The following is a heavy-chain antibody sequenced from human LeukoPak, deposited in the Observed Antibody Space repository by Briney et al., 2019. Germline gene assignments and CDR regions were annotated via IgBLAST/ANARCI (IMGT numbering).Heavy chain of an antibody. D-gene: IGHD1-26*01. CDR1: GFTFSTYH. V-gene: IGHV3-21*01. CDR3: ARELVGAATSFDY. Sequence: GGSLRLSCAASGFTFSTYHMNWGRQAPGKGLEWVSSIDVSSSYIYYADSVQGRFTISRDNAKNSLYLQMNSLRAEDTAVYYCARELVGAATSFDYWGQGILVTVSS. J-gene: IGHJ4*02. CDR2: IDVSSSYI.